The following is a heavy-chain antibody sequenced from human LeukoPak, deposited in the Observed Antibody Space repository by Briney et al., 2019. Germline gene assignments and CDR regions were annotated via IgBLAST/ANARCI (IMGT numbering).Heavy chain of an antibody. CDR1: GGSISSNNW. CDR3: ARDRGGYTYSHDY. V-gene: IGHV4-4*02. D-gene: IGHD5-18*01. J-gene: IGHJ4*02. CDR2: IYHDGST. Sequence: SETLSLTCAASGGSISSNNWWIWVRQSPEKGLEWTGEIYHDGSTNYNPSLKSRVTISMDKSKNQLSLKLNFVTAADTAVYYCARDRGGYTYSHDYWGQGTLVTVSS.